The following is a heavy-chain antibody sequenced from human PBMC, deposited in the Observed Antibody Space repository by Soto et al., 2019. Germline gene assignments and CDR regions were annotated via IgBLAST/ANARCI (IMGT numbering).Heavy chain of an antibody. CDR2: FVPVFGSA. CDR3: VREDDTTGSYSWFDP. CDR1: GAAFNTIT. Sequence: QVQLVQSGAEVKKPGPSVRVSCKASGAAFNTITINWVRQAPGQGLEWMGGFVPVFGSATYAQKFQGRVAITADASTSTFYMELSRLNSEDTALYYCVREDDTTGSYSWFDPWGQGTLVTVSS. D-gene: IGHD3-9*01. J-gene: IGHJ5*02. V-gene: IGHV1-69*01.